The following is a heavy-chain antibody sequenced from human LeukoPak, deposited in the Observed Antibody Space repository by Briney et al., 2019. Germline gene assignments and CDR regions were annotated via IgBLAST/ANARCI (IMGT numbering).Heavy chain of an antibody. Sequence: SETLSLTCTVSGGSISSGDYYWSWIRQPPGKGLEWIGYIYYSGSTNYNPSLKSRVTISVDTSKNQFSLKLSSVTAADTAVYYCARVTYQVGDYAYWGQGTLVTVSS. J-gene: IGHJ4*02. CDR2: IYYSGST. D-gene: IGHD4-17*01. CDR3: ARVTYQVGDYAY. V-gene: IGHV4-61*08. CDR1: GGSISSGDYY.